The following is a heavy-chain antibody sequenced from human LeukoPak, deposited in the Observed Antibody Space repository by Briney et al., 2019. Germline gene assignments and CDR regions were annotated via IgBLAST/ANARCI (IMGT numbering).Heavy chain of an antibody. CDR3: AKADHYYDSSGYYSYYFDY. Sequence: GRSLRLSCAASGFTFSSYGMHWVRQAPGKGLEWVAVIWYDGSNKYYADSVKGRFTISRDNSKNTLYLQMNSLRAEDTAVYYCAKADHYYDSSGYYSYYFDYWGQGTLVTASS. CDR2: IWYDGSNK. V-gene: IGHV3-33*06. CDR1: GFTFSSYG. D-gene: IGHD3-22*01. J-gene: IGHJ4*02.